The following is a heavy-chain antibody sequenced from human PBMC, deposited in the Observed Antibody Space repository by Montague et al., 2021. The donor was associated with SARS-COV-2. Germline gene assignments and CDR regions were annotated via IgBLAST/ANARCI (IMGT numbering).Heavy chain of an antibody. CDR1: GGSTNNYY. V-gene: IGHV4-4*07. CDR3: ARGRFYYDSGGLGS. J-gene: IGHJ5*01. D-gene: IGHD3-22*01. Sequence: SETLSLTCTVSGGSTNNYYRSWIRLPAGKGLEWIGRIHASGISTYYPSLATRVTMSVDTYKNQFSLKLSPVTAADTAVYYCARGRFYYDSGGLGSWGQGTLVTVSS. CDR2: IHASGIS.